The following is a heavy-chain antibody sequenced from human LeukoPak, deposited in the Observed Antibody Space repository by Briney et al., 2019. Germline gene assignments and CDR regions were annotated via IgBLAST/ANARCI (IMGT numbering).Heavy chain of an antibody. J-gene: IGHJ4*02. V-gene: IGHV1-2*02. D-gene: IGHD2-2*01. CDR3: ARGEVPAAISSFDY. CDR1: GYTFTGYY. CDR2: INPNSGGT. Sequence: ASVKVSCKASGYTFTGYYMHWVRQAPGQGLEWMGWINPNSGGTNYAQKFQGRVTMTRDTSISTAYMDLSRLTSDDTAVYYCARGEVPAAISSFDYWGQGTLVTVSS.